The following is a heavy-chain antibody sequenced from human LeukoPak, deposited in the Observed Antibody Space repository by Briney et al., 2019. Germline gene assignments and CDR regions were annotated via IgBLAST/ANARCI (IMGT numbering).Heavy chain of an antibody. V-gene: IGHV1-69*06. J-gene: IGHJ4*02. D-gene: IGHD1-1*01. CDR2: IIPIFGTA. CDR3: ARDWNDVFDY. Sequence: GASVKVSCKASGGTFSSYAISWVRQALGQGLEWMGGIIPIFGTANYAQKFQGRVTITADKSTSTAYMELSSLRSEDTAVYYCARDWNDVFDYWGQGTLVTVSS. CDR1: GGTFSSYA.